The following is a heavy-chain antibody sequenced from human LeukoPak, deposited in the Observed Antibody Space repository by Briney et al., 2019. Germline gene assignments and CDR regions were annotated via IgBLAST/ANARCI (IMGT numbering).Heavy chain of an antibody. CDR3: ARHPYGGNSDFDY. CDR2: IYYSGST. D-gene: IGHD4-23*01. V-gene: IGHV4-59*08. J-gene: IGHJ4*02. CDR1: GGSISSYY. Sequence: SETLSLTCTVSGGSISSYYWSWIRQPPGKGLECIGYIYYSGSTKYNPSLKSRVTISVDTSQNQFSLRLSSVTAADTAVYYCARHPYGGNSDFDYWGQGTLVTVSS.